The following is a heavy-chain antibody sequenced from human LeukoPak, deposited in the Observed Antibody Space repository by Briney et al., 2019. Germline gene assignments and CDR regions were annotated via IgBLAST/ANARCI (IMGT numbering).Heavy chain of an antibody. Sequence: PGGSLRLSCVASGFTFSSYWMSWFRQAPGKGLEWVANIKTDGSEKYYVDSVKGRFTISRDNAKNSLYLQMNSLRAEDTAVYYCARDYTGYFPWGQGTLVIVSS. D-gene: IGHD3-9*01. J-gene: IGHJ5*02. CDR3: ARDYTGYFP. CDR2: IKTDGSEK. CDR1: GFTFSSYW. V-gene: IGHV3-7*03.